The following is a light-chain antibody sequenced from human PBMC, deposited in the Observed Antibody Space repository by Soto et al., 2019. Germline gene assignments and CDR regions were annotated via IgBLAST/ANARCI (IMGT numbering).Light chain of an antibody. CDR2: GAS. CDR3: QRYSAWPPIT. J-gene: IGKJ4*01. Sequence: IVMTQSPATLSVSPGETATLSCRASQAVNTKLAWYQQSPGQAPRLLIFGASTRASGIPARFSGSGSGTEFTLTIRRLQPEDFATYYCQRYSAWPPITFGGGTRVEIK. V-gene: IGKV3D-15*01. CDR1: QAVNTK.